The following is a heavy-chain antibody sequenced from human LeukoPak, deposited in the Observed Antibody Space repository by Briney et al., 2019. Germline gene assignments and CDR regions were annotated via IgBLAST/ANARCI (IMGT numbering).Heavy chain of an antibody. CDR3: ARSVGETGIVVVPAAIFDY. V-gene: IGHV3-21*01. Sequence: GGSLRLSCAASGFTFSSYSMNWVRQAPGKGLEWVSSISSRSSYIYYADSVKGRFTISRDNAKNSLYLQMNSLRAEDTAVYYCARSVGETGIVVVPAAIFDYWGQGTLVTVSS. D-gene: IGHD2-2*01. J-gene: IGHJ4*02. CDR2: ISSRSSYI. CDR1: GFTFSSYS.